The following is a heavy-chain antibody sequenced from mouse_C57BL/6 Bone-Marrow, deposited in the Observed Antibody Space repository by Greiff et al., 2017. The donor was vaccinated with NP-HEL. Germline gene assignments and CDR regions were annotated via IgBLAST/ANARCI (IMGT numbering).Heavy chain of an antibody. CDR2: ISSGGSYT. J-gene: IGHJ3*01. CDR1: GFTFSSYG. D-gene: IGHD3-2*02. V-gene: IGHV5-6*01. Sequence: EVQVVESGGDLVKPGGSLKLSCAASGFTFSSYGMSWVRQTPDKRLEWVATISSGGSYTYYPDSVKGRFTISRDNAKNTLYLQMSSLKSEDTAMYYCARLDSSGYDWFAYWGQGTLVTVSA. CDR3: ARLDSSGYDWFAY.